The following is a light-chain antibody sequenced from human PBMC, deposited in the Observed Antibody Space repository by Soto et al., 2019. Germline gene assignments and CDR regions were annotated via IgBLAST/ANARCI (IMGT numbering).Light chain of an antibody. CDR1: TSNIGNKY. Sequence: QSALTQPPSVSAAPGQRVTISCSGSTSNIGNKYVSWYQQVPGTAPKLLIYDNNQRPSGIPDRFSGSKSGTSATLDITGLQTGDEADYYCGTWDASLSAGVFGGGTKLTVL. J-gene: IGLJ2*01. CDR2: DNN. V-gene: IGLV1-51*01. CDR3: GTWDASLSAGV.